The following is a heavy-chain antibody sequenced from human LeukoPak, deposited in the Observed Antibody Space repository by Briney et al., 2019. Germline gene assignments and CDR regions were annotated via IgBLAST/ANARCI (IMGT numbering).Heavy chain of an antibody. V-gene: IGHV3-21*01. Sequence: GGSLRRSCAASGFTFSSYSMNWVRQAPGKGLEWVSSISSSSSYIYYADSVKGRFTISRDNAKNSLYLQMNSLRAEDTAVYYCARDPFDYDSSGYYRINTNFDYWGQGTLVTVSS. CDR1: GFTFSSYS. CDR2: ISSSSSYI. D-gene: IGHD3-22*01. CDR3: ARDPFDYDSSGYYRINTNFDY. J-gene: IGHJ4*02.